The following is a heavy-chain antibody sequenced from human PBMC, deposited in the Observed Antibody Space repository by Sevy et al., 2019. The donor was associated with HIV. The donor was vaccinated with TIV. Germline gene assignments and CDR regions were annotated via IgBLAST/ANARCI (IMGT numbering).Heavy chain of an antibody. CDR2: LSGSGGST. V-gene: IGHV3-23*01. J-gene: IGHJ3*02. CDR1: GFTFSSYA. Sequence: GGSLRLSCAASGFTFSSYAMNWVRQAPGKGLEWVSGLSGSGGSTNYANSVKGRFTISRDNSKNTLYLQMSSLRAEDTAVYYCAKDRVWELGAAFDIWGQGTMVTVSS. D-gene: IGHD6-13*01. CDR3: AKDRVWELGAAFDI.